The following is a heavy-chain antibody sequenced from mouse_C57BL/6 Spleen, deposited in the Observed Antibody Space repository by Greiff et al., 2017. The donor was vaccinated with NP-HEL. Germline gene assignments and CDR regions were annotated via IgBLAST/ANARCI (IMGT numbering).Heavy chain of an antibody. D-gene: IGHD1-1*01. V-gene: IGHV8-12*01. CDR3: ARSHGSSPAWFAY. CDR1: GFSLSTSGMG. Sequence: QVTLKESGPGILQSSQTLSLTCSFSGFSLSTSGMGVSWIRQPSGKGLEWLAHIYWDDDKRYNPSLKSRLTISKDTSRNQVFLKITSVDTADTATYYCARSHGSSPAWFAYWGQGTLVTVSA. J-gene: IGHJ3*01. CDR2: IYWDDDK.